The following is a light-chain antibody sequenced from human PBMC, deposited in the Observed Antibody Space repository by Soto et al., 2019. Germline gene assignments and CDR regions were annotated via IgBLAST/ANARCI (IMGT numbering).Light chain of an antibody. Sequence: QSALTQPPSAPGFPGQPVTISCTGPSSYVGYYDYVSWYQHHPGKAPKLVIYEVSTRPSGVFKRFSGSKSGHTASLTISGLQAEDEADYYCSSYTGSSTLVFGTGTKVTVL. CDR1: SSYVGYYDY. CDR2: EVS. J-gene: IGLJ1*01. CDR3: SSYTGSSTLV. V-gene: IGLV2-14*01.